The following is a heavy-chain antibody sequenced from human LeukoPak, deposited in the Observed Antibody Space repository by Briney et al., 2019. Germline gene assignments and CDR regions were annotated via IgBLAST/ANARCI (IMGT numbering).Heavy chain of an antibody. CDR2: ISGSGGST. J-gene: IGHJ4*02. V-gene: IGHV3-23*01. CDR1: GFTFSSYG. Sequence: GGSLRLSCAASGFTFSSYGMSWVRQAPGKGLEWVSAISGSGGSTYYADSVKGRFTISRDNSKNTLYLQMNSLRAEDTAVYYCAKDWEYSSGWYEGYFDYWGQGTLVTVSS. D-gene: IGHD6-19*01. CDR3: AKDWEYSSGWYEGYFDY.